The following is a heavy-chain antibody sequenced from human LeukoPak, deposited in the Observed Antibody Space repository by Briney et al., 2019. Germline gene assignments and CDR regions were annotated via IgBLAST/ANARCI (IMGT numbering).Heavy chain of an antibody. CDR3: ARARVIPASFDD. V-gene: IGHV4-61*02. CDR1: GGSITFGSYY. J-gene: IGHJ4*02. CDR2: IYTSGRT. Sequence: SQTLSLTCTVSGGSITFGSYYWTWIRQPAGKGLEWLGRIYTSGRTYYNPSLRSRVTISMDTSMNQFPLRLNSVTAADTAVYYCARARVIPASFDDWGQGTLVTVSS. D-gene: IGHD3-16*02.